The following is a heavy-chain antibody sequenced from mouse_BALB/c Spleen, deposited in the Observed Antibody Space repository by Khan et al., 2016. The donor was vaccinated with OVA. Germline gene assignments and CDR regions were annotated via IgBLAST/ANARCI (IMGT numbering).Heavy chain of an antibody. Sequence: EVQLQESGPGLVKPSQSLSLTCPVTGYSITSGYGWNWIRQFPGNKLEWMGYISYSGSTNYSPSLKSRISITRDTSKNQFFLQLNSVTTEDTATYYCARTARIKYWGQGTTLTVSS. V-gene: IGHV3-2*02. CDR3: ARTARIKY. CDR2: ISYSGST. D-gene: IGHD1-2*01. J-gene: IGHJ2*01. CDR1: GYSITSGYG.